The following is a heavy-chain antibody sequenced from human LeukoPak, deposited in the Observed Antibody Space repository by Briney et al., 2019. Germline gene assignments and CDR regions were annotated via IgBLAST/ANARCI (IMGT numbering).Heavy chain of an antibody. J-gene: IGHJ6*02. CDR2: TYYRSKWYN. CDR3: ARERRVYYDSGIGHYYYYGMDV. CDR1: GDSVSSNSAA. V-gene: IGHV6-1*01. D-gene: IGHD3-10*01. Sequence: SQTLSLTCAISGDSVSSNSAAWNWIRQSPSRGLEWLGRTYYRSKWYNGYAVSVKSRITIKSDTSKNQFSLQLDSVTPEDTAVYYCARERRVYYDSGIGHYYYYGMDVWGQGTTVTVSS.